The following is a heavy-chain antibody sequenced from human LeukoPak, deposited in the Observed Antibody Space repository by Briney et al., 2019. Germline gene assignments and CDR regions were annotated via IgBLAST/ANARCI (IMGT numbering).Heavy chain of an antibody. CDR3: ASLPNSGSSLGHLCL. CDR2: IYYSGST. V-gene: IGHV4-39*01. D-gene: IGHD1-26*01. CDR1: GGSISSNSYY. Sequence: SETLSLTRTVSGGSISSNSYYWGWIRQPPGKGLDWIGSIYYSGSTYYNPSLKSRVTISVDTSKNQFSLKLSSVTAADTAMYYCASLPNSGSSLGHLCLWGQGTMVTVSS. J-gene: IGHJ3*01.